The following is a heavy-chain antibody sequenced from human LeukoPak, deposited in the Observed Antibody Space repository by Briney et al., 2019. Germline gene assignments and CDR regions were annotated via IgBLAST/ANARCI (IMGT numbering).Heavy chain of an antibody. J-gene: IGHJ5*02. CDR1: GGSISSGGYS. V-gene: IGHV4-30-2*01. Sequence: SQTLSLTCAVSGGSISSGGYSWSWIRQPPGKGLEWIGYIYHSGSTYYNPSLKSRVTISVDRSKNQFSLKLSSVTAADTAVYYCARGPYSFVFDPWGQGTLVTVSS. CDR2: IYHSGST. D-gene: IGHD4-11*01. CDR3: ARGPYSFVFDP.